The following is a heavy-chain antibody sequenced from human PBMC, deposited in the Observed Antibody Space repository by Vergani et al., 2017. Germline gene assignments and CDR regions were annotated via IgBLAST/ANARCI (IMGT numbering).Heavy chain of an antibody. CDR1: GYIFSSYY. CDR2: INPSGGST. V-gene: IGHV1-46*03. Sequence: QVQLVQSGAEVKKPGASVKVSCKASGYIFSSYYMHWVRQAPGKGLEWMGIINPSGGSTSYAQKFQGRVTMTRDTSTSTVYMELSSLRSEDTAVYYCARVLTVEATYFDYWGQGTLVTVSS. J-gene: IGHJ4*02. D-gene: IGHD4-23*01. CDR3: ARVLTVEATYFDY.